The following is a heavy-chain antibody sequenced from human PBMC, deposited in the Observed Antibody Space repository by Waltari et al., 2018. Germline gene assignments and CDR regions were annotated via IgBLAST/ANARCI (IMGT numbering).Heavy chain of an antibody. CDR1: GYTFASSV. Sequence: QVQLVQSGAEVKKPGASAKVACKASGYTFASSVITGVRQAPGQGPEWVGWISGYNGKTTYVQQLQGRVTMTTDTSTSTAYMELRSLRSDDTGVYFWATVRLRTGHYYDNSGYYYGDAFDIWGQGTMVTVSS. J-gene: IGHJ3*02. CDR2: ISGYNGKT. D-gene: IGHD3-22*01. V-gene: IGHV1-18*01. CDR3: ATVRLRTGHYYDNSGYYYGDAFDI.